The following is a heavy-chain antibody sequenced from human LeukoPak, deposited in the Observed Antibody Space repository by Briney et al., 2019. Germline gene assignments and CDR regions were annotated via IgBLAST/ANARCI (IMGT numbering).Heavy chain of an antibody. CDR2: IRYDGSNK. CDR1: GFTFSSYG. V-gene: IGHV3-30*02. D-gene: IGHD2-2*01. J-gene: IGHJ4*02. Sequence: HPGGSLRLSCAASGFTFSSYGMHWVRQAPGKGLEWVAFIRYDGSNKYYADSVKGRFTISRDNSKNTLYLQMNSLRAEDTAVYYCAREYQLLGSGGGSYWGQGTLVTVSS. CDR3: AREYQLLGSGGGSY.